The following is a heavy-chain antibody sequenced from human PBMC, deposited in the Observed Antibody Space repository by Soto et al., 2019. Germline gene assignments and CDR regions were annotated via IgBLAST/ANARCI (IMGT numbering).Heavy chain of an antibody. CDR1: GGSISSGGYS. D-gene: IGHD1-1*01. CDR3: ARDQLEGNWFDP. V-gene: IGHV4-30-2*01. Sequence: QLQLQESGSGLVRPSQTLSLTCAVSGGSISSGGYSWNWIRQPPGKGLEWIGYIYHSGSTLYNPSLKSRVTISVDKSKNQVSLKLTSVTAAATAVYYCARDQLEGNWFDPWGQGTLVTVSS. CDR2: IYHSGST. J-gene: IGHJ5*02.